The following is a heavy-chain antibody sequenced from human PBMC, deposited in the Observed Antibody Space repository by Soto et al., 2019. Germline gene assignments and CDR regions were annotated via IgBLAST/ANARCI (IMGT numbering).Heavy chain of an antibody. Sequence: SETLSLTCTGSGGSISSYYWSLIRQPPGKGLEWIGYIYYSGSTNYNPSLKSRVTISVDTSKNQFSLKLSSVTAADTAVYYCARALQRSSSSWYDYWGQGTLVTVSS. D-gene: IGHD6-13*01. CDR3: ARALQRSSSSWYDY. J-gene: IGHJ4*02. CDR1: GGSISSYY. CDR2: IYYSGST. V-gene: IGHV4-59*01.